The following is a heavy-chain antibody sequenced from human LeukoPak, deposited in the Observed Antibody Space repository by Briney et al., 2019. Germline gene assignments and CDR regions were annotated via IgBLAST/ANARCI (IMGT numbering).Heavy chain of an antibody. D-gene: IGHD5-24*01. CDR1: GYIFTSYF. V-gene: IGHV1-46*01. J-gene: IGHJ5*02. CDR2: INTSGGST. Sequence: GASVKLSCKASGYIFTSYFMHWVRQAPGQGLEWMGLINTSGGSTNYAQKFQGRVTMTKDMATSTVYMQMSSLRSEDTAVYYCARALTHRRLMATTMEQHWFAPWGEGTPATVPS. CDR3: ARALTHRRLMATTMEQHWFAP.